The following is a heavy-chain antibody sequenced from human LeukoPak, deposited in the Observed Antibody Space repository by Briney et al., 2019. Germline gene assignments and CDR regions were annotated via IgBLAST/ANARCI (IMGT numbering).Heavy chain of an antibody. Sequence: GGSLRLSCAASGFTFDDHGMSWVRQAPGKGLEWVSGINWNGGSTGYADSVKGRFTISRDNSKNTLYLQMNSLRAEDTAVYYCAKGRRHVLGYCSGGNCYGDYWGQGTLVTVSS. CDR2: INWNGGST. V-gene: IGHV3-20*04. CDR1: GFTFDDHG. CDR3: AKGRRHVLGYCSGGNCYGDY. D-gene: IGHD2-15*01. J-gene: IGHJ4*02.